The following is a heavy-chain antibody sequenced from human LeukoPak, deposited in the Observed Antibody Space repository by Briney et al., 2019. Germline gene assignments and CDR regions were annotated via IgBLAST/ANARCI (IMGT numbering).Heavy chain of an antibody. J-gene: IGHJ2*01. CDR2: IYYSGST. CDR1: GGSISSGDYY. Sequence: PSETLSLTCTVSGGSISSGDYYWSWIRQPPGKGLEWIGYIYYSGSTYYNPSLKSRVTISVDTSKNQFSLKLSSVTAADTAVYYCARRSTVTMNWYFDLWGRGTLVTVSS. V-gene: IGHV4-30-4*08. D-gene: IGHD4-17*01. CDR3: ARRSTVTMNWYFDL.